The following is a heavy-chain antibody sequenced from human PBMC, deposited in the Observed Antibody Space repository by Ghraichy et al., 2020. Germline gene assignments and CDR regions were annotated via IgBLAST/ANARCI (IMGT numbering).Heavy chain of an antibody. CDR2: IYYSGGT. J-gene: IGHJ4*02. V-gene: IGHV4-59*11. Sequence: SETLSLTCSVSGASISSHYWSWIRQPPGKGLEWIGYIYYSGGTNYNPSLKSRVTISVDTSKNQFSLKLSSVTAADTAVYYCAKGGWIQPFHWGQGTLVTVSS. CDR1: GASISSHY. CDR3: AKGGWIQPFH. D-gene: IGHD5-18*01.